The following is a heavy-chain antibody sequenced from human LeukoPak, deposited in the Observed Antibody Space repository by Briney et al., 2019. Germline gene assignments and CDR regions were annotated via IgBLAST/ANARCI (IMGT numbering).Heavy chain of an antibody. CDR3: ARDGSDYDFWSGYYGGYYYYYMDV. V-gene: IGHV3-30-3*01. Sequence: PGRSLRLSCAASGFTFSSYAMHWVRQAPGKGLEWVAVISYDGSNKYYADSVKGRFTISRDNSKNTLYLQMNSLRAEDTAVYYCARDGSDYDFWSGYYGGYYYYYMDVWGKGTTVTVSS. CDR2: ISYDGSNK. CDR1: GFTFSSYA. J-gene: IGHJ6*03. D-gene: IGHD3-3*01.